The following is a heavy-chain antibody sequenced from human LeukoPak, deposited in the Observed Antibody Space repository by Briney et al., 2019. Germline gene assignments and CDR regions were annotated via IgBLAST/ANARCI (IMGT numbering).Heavy chain of an antibody. J-gene: IGHJ3*02. D-gene: IGHD3-22*01. Sequence: GASVKVSCKTSGYTFADYYLHWVRQAPGQGLEWMGSIDPDSGDTNYAQKFQGRVTMTRDTSISTAYMELSRLRSDDTAVYYCAREYYDSSGRKHAFENWGQGTMVTVSS. V-gene: IGHV1-2*02. CDR3: AREYYDSSGRKHAFEN. CDR2: IDPDSGDT. CDR1: GYTFADYY.